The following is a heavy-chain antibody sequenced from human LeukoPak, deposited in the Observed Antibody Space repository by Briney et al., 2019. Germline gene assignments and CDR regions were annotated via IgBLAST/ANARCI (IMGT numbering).Heavy chain of an antibody. CDR3: ANKKRLDYYDSSGYSFDY. Sequence: GGSLRLSCAASGFTFSSYAMSWVRQAPGKGLEWVSAISGSGGSTYYADSVKGRFTISRDNSKNTLYLQMNCLRAEDTAVYYCANKKRLDYYDSSGYSFDYWGQGTLVTVSS. V-gene: IGHV3-23*01. CDR2: ISGSGGST. D-gene: IGHD3-22*01. J-gene: IGHJ4*02. CDR1: GFTFSSYA.